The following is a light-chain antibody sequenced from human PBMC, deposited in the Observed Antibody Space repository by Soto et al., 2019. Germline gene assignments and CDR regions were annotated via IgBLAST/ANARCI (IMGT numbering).Light chain of an antibody. CDR3: YSYGSSLGVWV. CDR2: GNS. J-gene: IGLJ3*02. Sequence: QSVLTQPPSVSGAPGQRVTIACTGSGSNIGAHYDVHWYQQLPGTAPKLLIYGNSNRPSGVPDRFSGSKSGTAVSLAITGLPAEDEADYYCYSYGSSLGVWVFGGGTKLTVL. CDR1: GSNIGAHYD. V-gene: IGLV1-40*01.